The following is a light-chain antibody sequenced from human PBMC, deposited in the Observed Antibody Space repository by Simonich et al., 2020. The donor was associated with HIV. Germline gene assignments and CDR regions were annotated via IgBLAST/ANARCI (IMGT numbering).Light chain of an antibody. J-gene: IGKJ1*01. CDR2: EAS. V-gene: IGKV1-5*03. CDR1: QSIDNW. CDR3: QQYNNYPKT. Sequence: DIQMTQSPSSVSAHVGDRVTITCRASQSIDNWLAWYQQKPGKAPKLLVYEASSLQSGVPSRFSGSGSGAEFTLTISSLQPDDFATYYCQQYNNYPKTFGQGTKVEIK.